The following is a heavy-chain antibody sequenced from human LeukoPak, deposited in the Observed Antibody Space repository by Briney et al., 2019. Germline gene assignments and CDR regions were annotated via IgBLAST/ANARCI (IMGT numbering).Heavy chain of an antibody. D-gene: IGHD3-10*01. Sequence: GGSLRLSCAASGFTFSSYGMSWVRQAPGKGLEWVSAISGSSVTTYYADSVKGRFTISRDNSKNTLYLQMNSLRAEDTAVYYCAKLDYYGNYWGQGTLVTVSS. J-gene: IGHJ4*02. CDR1: GFTFSSYG. V-gene: IGHV3-23*01. CDR2: ISGSSVTT. CDR3: AKLDYYGNY.